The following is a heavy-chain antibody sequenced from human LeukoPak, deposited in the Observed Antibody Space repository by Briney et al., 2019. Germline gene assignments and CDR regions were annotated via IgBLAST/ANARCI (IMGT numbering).Heavy chain of an antibody. CDR1: GGSISSYY. Sequence: PSETLSLTCTVSGGSISSYYWSWIRQPPGKGLEWIGEINHSGSTNYNPSLKSRVTISVDTSKNQFSLKLSSVTAADTAVYYCARGDYGCSSTSCYTHDAFDIWGQGTMVTVSS. J-gene: IGHJ3*02. CDR2: INHSGST. CDR3: ARGDYGCSSTSCYTHDAFDI. V-gene: IGHV4-34*01. D-gene: IGHD2-2*02.